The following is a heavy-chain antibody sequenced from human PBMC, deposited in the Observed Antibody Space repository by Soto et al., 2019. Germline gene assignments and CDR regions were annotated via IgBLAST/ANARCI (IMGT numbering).Heavy chain of an antibody. CDR2: ISAYNGNT. D-gene: IGHD4-17*01. V-gene: IGHV1-18*01. CDR1: GYTFTSYG. J-gene: IGHJ4*02. Sequence: QVQLVQSGAEVKKPGASVKVSCKASGYTFTSYGISWVRQAPGQGLEWMGWISAYNGNTNYAPKLQGRVTSTTDTTTSTAYLELRSLRSDHTAVYYCARGPTVETGNYWSQGTLVTVSS. CDR3: ARGPTVETGNY.